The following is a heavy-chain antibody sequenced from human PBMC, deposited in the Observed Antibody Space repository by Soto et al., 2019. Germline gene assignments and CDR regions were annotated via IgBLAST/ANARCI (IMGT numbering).Heavy chain of an antibody. Sequence: GGSLRLSCAASGFTFSSYGMHWVRQAPGKGLEWVAVISYDGSNKYYADSVKGRFTISRDNSKNTLYLQMNNLRAEDTAVYYCAKDLSPEMATITGFDYWGQGTLVTVSS. CDR3: AKDLSPEMATITGFDY. D-gene: IGHD5-12*01. J-gene: IGHJ4*02. V-gene: IGHV3-30*18. CDR2: ISYDGSNK. CDR1: GFTFSSYG.